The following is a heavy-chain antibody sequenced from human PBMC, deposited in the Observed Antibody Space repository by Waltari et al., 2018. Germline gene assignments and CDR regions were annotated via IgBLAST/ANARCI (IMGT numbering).Heavy chain of an antibody. CDR2: ISGSGGST. D-gene: IGHD3-16*02. J-gene: IGHJ4*02. Sequence: EVQLVESGGGLVHPGGSLRLSCAASGITFSRYAMSWVRQAPGKGLEWVSAISGSGGSTYYADSVKGRFTVSRDNSKNTLYLQMNSLRAEDTAVYYCAKDTIRGVIVKLDYWGQGTLVSVSS. CDR1: GITFSRYA. V-gene: IGHV3-23*04. CDR3: AKDTIRGVIVKLDY.